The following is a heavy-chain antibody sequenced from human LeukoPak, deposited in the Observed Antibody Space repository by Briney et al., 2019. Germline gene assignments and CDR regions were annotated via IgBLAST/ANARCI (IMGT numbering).Heavy chain of an antibody. CDR2: FAPEDGER. V-gene: IGHV1-24*01. CDR1: GYSLTDFS. J-gene: IGHJ4*01. D-gene: IGHD6-13*01. Sequence: ASVKVSCKVSGYSLTDFSINWVLQAPGKGFEWMGGFAPEDGERIYAQKFQGRVTMTEDTSADTAYMELSSLKSEDTAVYFCTAGVAVSRLYYFDYWGQGTLVTVSS. CDR3: TAGVAVSRLYYFDY.